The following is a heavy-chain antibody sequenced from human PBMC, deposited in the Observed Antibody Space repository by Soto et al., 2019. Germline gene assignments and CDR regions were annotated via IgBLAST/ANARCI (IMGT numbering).Heavy chain of an antibody. Sequence: PGGSLRLSCAASGFTFSSYSMNWVRQAPGKGLEWVSSISSSSSYIYYADSVKGRFTISRDNAKNSLYLQMNSLRAEDTAVYYCAPRITIFAVVWNWGQGTLVTVSP. CDR2: ISSSSSYI. J-gene: IGHJ4*02. CDR1: GFTFSSYS. CDR3: APRITIFAVVWN. D-gene: IGHD3-3*01. V-gene: IGHV3-21*01.